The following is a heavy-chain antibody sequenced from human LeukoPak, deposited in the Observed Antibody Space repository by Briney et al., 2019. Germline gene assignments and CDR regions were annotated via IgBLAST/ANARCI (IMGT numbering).Heavy chain of an antibody. J-gene: IGHJ4*02. CDR3: TRVVDSSSSRYQAMPY. Sequence: GGSLRLXCAASGFTFSNYWMSWGRQAPGKGLEWVAKIKQDESERYYVDSVRGRFTISRDNAKRSLYLRMDSLRAEDTAMYFCTRVVDSSSSRYQAMPYWGQGTLVTVSS. CDR2: IKQDESER. CDR1: GFTFSNYW. V-gene: IGHV3-7*01. D-gene: IGHD2-2*01.